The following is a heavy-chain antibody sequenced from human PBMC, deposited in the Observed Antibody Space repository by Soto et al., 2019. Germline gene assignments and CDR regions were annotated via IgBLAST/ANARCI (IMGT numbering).Heavy chain of an antibody. CDR1: GFTFSSYG. CDR2: ISYDGSNK. CDR3: AKEPATTYYFDY. J-gene: IGHJ4*02. V-gene: IGHV3-30*18. Sequence: GGSLRLSCAASGFTFSSYGMHWFRQAPGKGLEWVAVISYDGSNKYYADSVKGRFTISRDNSKNTLYLQMNSLRAEDTAVYYCAKEPATTYYFDYWCQGTLVTVSS.